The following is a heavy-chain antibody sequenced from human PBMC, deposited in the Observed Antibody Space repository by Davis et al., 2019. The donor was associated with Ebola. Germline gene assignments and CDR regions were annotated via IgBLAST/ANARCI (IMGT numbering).Heavy chain of an antibody. Sequence: SVKVSCKASGGTFSSYAISWVRQAPGQGLEWMGRIIPILGIANYAQKFQGRVTITADKSTSTAYMELSSLRSEDTAVYYCARVGYCSSTSRYKAYYYYGMDVWGQGTTVTVSS. J-gene: IGHJ6*02. V-gene: IGHV1-69*04. CDR3: ARVGYCSSTSRYKAYYYYGMDV. CDR2: IIPILGIA. D-gene: IGHD2-2*02. CDR1: GGTFSSYA.